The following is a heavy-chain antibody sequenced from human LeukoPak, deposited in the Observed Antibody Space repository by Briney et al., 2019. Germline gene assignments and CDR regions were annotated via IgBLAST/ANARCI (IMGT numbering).Heavy chain of an antibody. V-gene: IGHV4-39*07. CDR2: IYYSGST. D-gene: IGHD3-9*01. J-gene: IGHJ4*02. CDR3: ARSPTTYYDILTGYYIAAFYFDY. Sequence: PSETLSLTCTVSGGSISSSSYYWGWIRQPPGKGLEWIGSIYYSGSTNYNPSLKSRVTISVDTSKNQFSLKLSSVTAADTAVYYCARSPTTYYDILTGYYIAAFYFDYRGQGTLVTVSS. CDR1: GGSISSSSYY.